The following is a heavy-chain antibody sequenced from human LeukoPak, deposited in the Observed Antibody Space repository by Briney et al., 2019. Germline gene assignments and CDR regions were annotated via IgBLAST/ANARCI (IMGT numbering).Heavy chain of an antibody. D-gene: IGHD1-14*01. Sequence: SETLSLTCAVYGGSFSGYYWSWIRQPPGKGLEWIGEINHSGSTNYNPSLKSRVTISVDTSKNQFSLKLSSVTAADTAVYYCARDQATADGIYYWGQGTLVTLSS. CDR3: ARDQATADGIYY. CDR1: GGSFSGYY. CDR2: INHSGST. J-gene: IGHJ4*02. V-gene: IGHV4-34*01.